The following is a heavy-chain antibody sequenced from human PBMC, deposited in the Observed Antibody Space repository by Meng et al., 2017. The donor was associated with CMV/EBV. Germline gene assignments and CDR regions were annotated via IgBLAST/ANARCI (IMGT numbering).Heavy chain of an antibody. V-gene: IGHV3-11*05. D-gene: IGHD3/OR15-3a*01. CDR1: GFTFSDYY. CDR2: ISSSSSYT. CDR3: ARDRTGYPFDY. J-gene: IGHJ4*02. Sequence: QVQLVESGGGLFKPGGSLRLSCAASGFTFSDYYMSWIRQAPGKGLEWVSYISSSSSYTNYADSVKGRFTISRDNAKNSLYLQMNSLRAEDTAVYYCARDRTGYPFDYWGQGTLVTVSS.